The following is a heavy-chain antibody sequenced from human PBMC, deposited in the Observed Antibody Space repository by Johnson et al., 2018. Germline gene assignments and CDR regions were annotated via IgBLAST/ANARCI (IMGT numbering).Heavy chain of an antibody. CDR2: TYYRSKWYN. V-gene: IGHV6-1*01. Sequence: VQLQESGPGLVKSSQTLSLTCAISGDSVSSNSATWNWIRQSPSRGLEWLGRTYYRSKWYNDYAVSVKSRITINPDTSKNQFSLQGNSVTPEDTAVYSCARDYDYDRDAFDSWGQGTMVTVSS. J-gene: IGHJ3*02. CDR3: ARDYDYDRDAFDS. CDR1: GDSVSSNSAT. D-gene: IGHD3-22*01.